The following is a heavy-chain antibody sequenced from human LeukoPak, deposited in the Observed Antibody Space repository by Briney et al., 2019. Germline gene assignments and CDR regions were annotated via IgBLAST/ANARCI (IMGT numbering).Heavy chain of an antibody. V-gene: IGHV4-38-2*02. CDR2: IYHSGRT. Sequence: PSETLSLTCTVSGYSISSGYYWGWIRQPPGKGLEWIGSIYHSGRTFYNPSLKSRVTISVDTSKNQFSLELSSVTAADTAVYFCARSTVRGHSYYYYMDVWGKGTTVTVSS. J-gene: IGHJ6*03. D-gene: IGHD3-10*01. CDR3: ARSTVRGHSYYYYMDV. CDR1: GYSISSGYY.